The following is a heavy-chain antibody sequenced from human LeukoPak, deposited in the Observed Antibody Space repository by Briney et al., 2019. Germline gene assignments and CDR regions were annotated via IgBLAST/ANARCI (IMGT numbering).Heavy chain of an antibody. J-gene: IGHJ4*02. CDR3: ARDGPSVMVEFDY. D-gene: IGHD5-18*01. CDR2: IHPNSGNT. V-gene: IGHV1-2*02. CDR1: GYTFTGIRSH. Sequence: ASVKVSCKTSGYTFTGIRSHLYWVRQAPGQGLEWVGWIHPNSGNTKSAQKFQGRVTMTRDTSISTAYMELSSLRSDDTAVYYCARDGPSVMVEFDYWGQGTLVTVSS.